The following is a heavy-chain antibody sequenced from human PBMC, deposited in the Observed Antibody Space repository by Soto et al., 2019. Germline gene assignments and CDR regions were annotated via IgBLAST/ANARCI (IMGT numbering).Heavy chain of an antibody. CDR1: GFSFSDYS. CDR2: ISSSSDKT. D-gene: IGHD2-21*02. Sequence: LVESGGALVYPVGSLRLSCIASGFSFSDYSMNWVRQAPGKGLQWVSYISSSSDKTYYADSVKGRFTVSRDNAKNALFLEMNSLRDDDTATYYCARLPKGSLVTAWGQGTRVTVSS. CDR3: ARLPKGSLVTA. V-gene: IGHV3-48*02. J-gene: IGHJ4*02.